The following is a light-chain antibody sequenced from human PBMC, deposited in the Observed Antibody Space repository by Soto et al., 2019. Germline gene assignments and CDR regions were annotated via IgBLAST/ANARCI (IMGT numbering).Light chain of an antibody. Sequence: DIQMTQSPSSLSASVGDRVTITCRASKSISTYLHWYQQKPGKAPNLLIYAASTLQSGVPSRFSGSGSGTDFTLTISSLQPEDFATYFCQHCYSTPLTFGGGTKVDIK. V-gene: IGKV1-39*01. J-gene: IGKJ4*01. CDR1: KSISTY. CDR3: QHCYSTPLT. CDR2: AAS.